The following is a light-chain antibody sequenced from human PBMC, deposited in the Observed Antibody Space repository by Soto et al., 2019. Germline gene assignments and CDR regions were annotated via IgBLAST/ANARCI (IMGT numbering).Light chain of an antibody. CDR3: QQYGSTPLT. CDR1: QSVSRNY. Sequence: EIGLTQSRGTLSLSPGGRATLSCRASQSVSRNYVAWYQQKPGQAPRLLIYGASSRASGIPDRFSGSGSGADFTLSITSLEPEDFALYYCQQYGSTPLTFGGGTKVEIK. J-gene: IGKJ4*01. CDR2: GAS. V-gene: IGKV3-20*01.